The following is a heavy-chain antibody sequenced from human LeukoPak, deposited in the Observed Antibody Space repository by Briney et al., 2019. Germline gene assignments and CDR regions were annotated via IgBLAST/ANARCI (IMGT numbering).Heavy chain of an antibody. Sequence: PGGSLRLSCMASGFTFDDYAMHWVRQAPGKGLEWVSGISWNSGSIGYADSVKGRFTISRDNAKNSLYLQMNSLRAEDMALYYCAKSNYYDILTGYYNYWGQGTLVTVSS. CDR2: ISWNSGSI. D-gene: IGHD3-9*01. V-gene: IGHV3-9*03. CDR3: AKSNYYDILTGYYNY. CDR1: GFTFDDYA. J-gene: IGHJ4*02.